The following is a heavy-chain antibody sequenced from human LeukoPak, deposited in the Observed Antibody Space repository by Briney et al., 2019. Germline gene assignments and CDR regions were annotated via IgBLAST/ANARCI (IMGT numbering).Heavy chain of an antibody. D-gene: IGHD6-13*01. J-gene: IGHJ3*02. CDR1: GGSISSYY. V-gene: IGHV4-4*07. CDR3: ARDITRSSIAAAGTDAFDI. CDR2: IFTSGST. Sequence: PSETLSLTCTVSGGSISSYYWSWIRQPAGKGLEWIGRIFTSGSTNYNPSLKSRVTISVDTSKNQFSLKLSSVTAADTAVYYCARDITRSSIAAAGTDAFDIWGQGTMVTVSS.